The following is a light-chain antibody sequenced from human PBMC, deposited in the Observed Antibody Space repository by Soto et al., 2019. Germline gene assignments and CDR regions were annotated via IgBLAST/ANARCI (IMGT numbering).Light chain of an antibody. V-gene: IGKV1-27*01. CDR2: SAS. CDR3: QKYNIAPFT. Sequence: DIRVTQSPSSLSASVGDTVSITCRASPGIVVFLAWYQHKPGTVPKLLIYSASTLQSGVPSRFSGSGSGTDFTLTISGLEPEDAATYYCQKYNIAPFTFGQGTRLEIK. CDR1: PGIVVF. J-gene: IGKJ2*01.